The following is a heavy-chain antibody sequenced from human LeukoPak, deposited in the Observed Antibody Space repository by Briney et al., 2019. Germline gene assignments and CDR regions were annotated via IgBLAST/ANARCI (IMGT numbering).Heavy chain of an antibody. D-gene: IGHD2-2*01. V-gene: IGHV3-23*01. CDR1: GFTFSSYA. Sequence: GGSLRLSCAASGFTFSSYAMSWVRQAPGKGLEWVSAISGSGGSTYYADSVKGRFTISRDNSKNTLYLQMNSLRAEDTAVYYCAKRQGERSTSSKQPLDYWGQGTLVTVSS. J-gene: IGHJ4*02. CDR3: AKRQGERSTSSKQPLDY. CDR2: ISGSGGST.